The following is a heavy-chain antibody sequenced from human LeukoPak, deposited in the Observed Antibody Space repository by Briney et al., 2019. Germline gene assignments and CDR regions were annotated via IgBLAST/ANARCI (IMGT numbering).Heavy chain of an antibody. Sequence: SETLSLTCAVYGGSISGYYWSWIRQPPGKGLEWIGEINHSGSTNYNPSLKSRVTISVDTSKNQFSLELSSVTAADTAVYYCARGGIAVGGTEAHDAFDIWGQGTMVTVSS. V-gene: IGHV4-34*01. CDR3: ARGGIAVGGTEAHDAFDI. J-gene: IGHJ3*02. CDR2: INHSGST. CDR1: GGSISGYY. D-gene: IGHD6-19*01.